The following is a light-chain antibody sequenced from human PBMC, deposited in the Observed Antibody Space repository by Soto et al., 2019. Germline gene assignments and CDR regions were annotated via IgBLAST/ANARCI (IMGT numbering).Light chain of an antibody. CDR2: DAS. V-gene: IGKV3-11*01. J-gene: IGKJ5*01. CDR3: QQYNNWPRIT. Sequence: EIVLTQSPATLSLSPGERATLSCRASQTVSSYLAWYQQKPGQAPRLLIYDASNRATGIPARFSGSGSGTDFTLTIRSLEPEDFAVYYCQQYNNWPRITFGQGTRLEIK. CDR1: QTVSSY.